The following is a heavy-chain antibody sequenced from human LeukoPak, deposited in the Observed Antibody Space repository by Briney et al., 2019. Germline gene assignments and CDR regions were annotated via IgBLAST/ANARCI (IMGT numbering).Heavy chain of an antibody. CDR3: ARKSPELTFDY. J-gene: IGHJ4*02. CDR2: VIPISGTS. V-gene: IGHV1-69*06. D-gene: IGHD1-14*01. Sequence: ASVKVSCKTSGATFSNYAINWVRQAPGQGLEWMGGVIPISGTSNYAQKFQGRITITADKSTSTAYMELSSLRSEDTAIYYCARKSPELTFDYWGQGTLVTVSS. CDR1: GATFSNYA.